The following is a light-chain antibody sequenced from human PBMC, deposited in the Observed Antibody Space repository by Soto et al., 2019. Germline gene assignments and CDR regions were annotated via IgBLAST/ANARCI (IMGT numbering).Light chain of an antibody. CDR2: SDS. V-gene: IGLV3-12*02. CDR1: NIGSKA. Sequence: SYELTQPHSVSVATAQMARITCVGRNIGSKAVQWYQQKPGQDPVLVIYSDSNRPSGIPERFSGSDPGNTATLTVSGIGAGDEADYYCQVWDSATDPYVFGTGTKVTVL. CDR3: QVWDSATDPYV. J-gene: IGLJ1*01.